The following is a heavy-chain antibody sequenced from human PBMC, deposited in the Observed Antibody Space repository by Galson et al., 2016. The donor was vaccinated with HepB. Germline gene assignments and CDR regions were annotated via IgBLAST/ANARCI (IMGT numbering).Heavy chain of an antibody. V-gene: IGHV3-30-3*01. CDR3: TRGPGDYSIPVDY. CDR1: GFLFSSYA. J-gene: IGHJ4*02. D-gene: IGHD4-11*01. Sequence: SLRLSCAASGFLFSSYAMHWVRQAPGKGLEWVAVIAYDGSNKYFADSVKSRFTIYRDNSNNTLYLQMNSLRPEDTAVYYCTRGPGDYSIPVDYWGQGTLVTVSS. CDR2: IAYDGSNK.